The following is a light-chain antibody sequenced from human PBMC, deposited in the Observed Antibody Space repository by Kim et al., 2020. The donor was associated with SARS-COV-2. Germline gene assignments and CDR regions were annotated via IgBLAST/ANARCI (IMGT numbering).Light chain of an antibody. CDR3: QQYESYPYT. J-gene: IGKJ2*01. Sequence: DIQMTQSPSTLSASVGDRVTITCRASQSIGSWLAWYEQKPGKAPKLLIYDASSLKSGVPSRFSGSGSGTEFTLTIGSLQADDFATYYCQQYESYPYTFGQGTKLEI. CDR2: DAS. CDR1: QSIGSW. V-gene: IGKV1-5*01.